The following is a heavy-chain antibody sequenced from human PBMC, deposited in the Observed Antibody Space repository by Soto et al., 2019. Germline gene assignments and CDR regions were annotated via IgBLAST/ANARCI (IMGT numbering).Heavy chain of an antibody. CDR3: ASDYPKWYSYGYEGNWFTFDP. V-gene: IGHV4-31*03. D-gene: IGHD5-18*01. CDR2: IYYSGTT. CDR1: GGSISSGGYY. J-gene: IGHJ5*02. Sequence: QVQLQESGPGLVKPSQTLSLTCTVSGGSISSGGYYWSWIRQHPGKGREWIGSIYYSGTTYYNPSLKSGVTTTGDASKNKFSLKLSSVPAADTAVYYCASDYPKWYSYGYEGNWFTFDPWGQGTLVTVSS.